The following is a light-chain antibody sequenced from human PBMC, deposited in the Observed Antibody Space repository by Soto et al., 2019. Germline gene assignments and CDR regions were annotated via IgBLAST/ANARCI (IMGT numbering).Light chain of an antibody. CDR1: RSSSSS. V-gene: IGKV3-15*01. Sequence: ETVMTQSPATLSVSPGEGATLSCRASRSSSSSLAWYQQKPGRAPRLLIYGASTRATDIPARFSGSGSGTEFTLTISSLQSEDFAIYYCQQYKYWPLAFGGGTRVEIK. CDR2: GAS. CDR3: QQYKYWPLA. J-gene: IGKJ4*01.